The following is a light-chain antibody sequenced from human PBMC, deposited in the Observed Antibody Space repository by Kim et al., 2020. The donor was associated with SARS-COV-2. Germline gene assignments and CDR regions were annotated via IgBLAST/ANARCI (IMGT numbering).Light chain of an antibody. V-gene: IGLV2-8*01. CDR3: SSYAGSNNFEV. CDR1: SSDVGCYNY. J-gene: IGLJ1*01. CDR2: EVS. Sequence: QSVTISCTGTSSDVGCYNYVSWYQQHPGKAPKLMIYEVSKRPSGVPDRFSGSKSGNTASLTVSGLQAEDEADYYCSSYAGSNNFEVFGTGTKVTVL.